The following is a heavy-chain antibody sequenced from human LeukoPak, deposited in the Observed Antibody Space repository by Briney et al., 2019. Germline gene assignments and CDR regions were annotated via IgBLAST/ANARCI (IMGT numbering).Heavy chain of an antibody. CDR3: ERENPTYYYDSRVFDY. V-gene: IGHV1-69*04. J-gene: IGHJ4*02. Sequence: ASVKVSCKASGGTFSSYTISWVRQAPGQGLEWMGRIIPILGIANYAQKFQGRVTITADKSTSTAYMELSSLRSEDTAVYYCERENPTYYYDSRVFDYWGQGTLVTVSS. CDR1: GGTFSSYT. D-gene: IGHD3-22*01. CDR2: IIPILGIA.